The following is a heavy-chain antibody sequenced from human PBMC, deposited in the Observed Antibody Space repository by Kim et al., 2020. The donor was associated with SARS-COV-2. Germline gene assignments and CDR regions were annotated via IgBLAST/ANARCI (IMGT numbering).Heavy chain of an antibody. CDR3: ARAAVAVASSSNWFDP. D-gene: IGHD6-19*01. Sequence: SETLSLTCAVYGGSFSGYYWSWIRQPPGKGLEWIGEINHSGSTNYNPSLKSRVTISVDTSKNQFSLKLSSVTAADTAVYYCARAAVAVASSSNWFDPWGQGTLVTVSS. J-gene: IGHJ5*02. V-gene: IGHV4-34*01. CDR2: INHSGST. CDR1: GGSFSGYY.